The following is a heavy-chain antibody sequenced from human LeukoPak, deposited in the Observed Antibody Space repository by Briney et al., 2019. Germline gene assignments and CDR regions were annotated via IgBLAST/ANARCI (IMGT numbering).Heavy chain of an antibody. V-gene: IGHV1-69*06. CDR3: ARGGEGRYFDWLLYRIYYYMDV. Sequence: GASVKVSCKASGGTFSSYAISWVRQAPGQGLEWMGGIIPIFGTANYAQKFQGRVTITADKSTSTAYMELSSLRSEDTAVYYCARGGEGRYFDWLLYRIYYYMDVWGKGTTVTISS. D-gene: IGHD3-9*01. CDR1: GGTFSSYA. CDR2: IIPIFGTA. J-gene: IGHJ6*03.